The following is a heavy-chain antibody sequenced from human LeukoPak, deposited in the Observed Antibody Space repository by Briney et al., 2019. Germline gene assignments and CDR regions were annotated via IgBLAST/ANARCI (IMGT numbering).Heavy chain of an antibody. CDR2: ISGSGGST. Sequence: PGGSLRLSCAASGFTFSSYAMSWVRQAPGKGLEWVSAISGSGGSTYYADSVKGRFTISRDNSKNTLYLQMNSLRAEDTAVYYCAKGPPMYSSGWYEYYYYGMDVWSQGTTVTVSS. J-gene: IGHJ6*02. CDR3: AKGPPMYSSGWYEYYYYGMDV. V-gene: IGHV3-23*01. D-gene: IGHD6-19*01. CDR1: GFTFSSYA.